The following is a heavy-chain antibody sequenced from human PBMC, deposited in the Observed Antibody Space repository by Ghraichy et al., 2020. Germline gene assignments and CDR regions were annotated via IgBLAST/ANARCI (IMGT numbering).Heavy chain of an antibody. CDR2: IYTSGST. D-gene: IGHD6-19*01. J-gene: IGHJ2*01. V-gene: IGHV4-4*09. Sequence: SETLSLTCTVSGGSISSYYWSWIRQPPGKGLEWIGYIYTSGSTNYNPSLKSRVTISVDTSKNQFSLKLSSVTAADTAVYYCARRDAYMYSSGWYDSWYFDLWGRGTLVTVSS. CDR3: ARRDAYMYSSGWYDSWYFDL. CDR1: GGSISSYY.